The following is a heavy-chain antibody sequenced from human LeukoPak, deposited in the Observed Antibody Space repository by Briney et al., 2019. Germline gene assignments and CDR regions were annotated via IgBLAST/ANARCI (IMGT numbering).Heavy chain of an antibody. V-gene: IGHV4-34*01. CDR2: INHSGST. CDR3: ARVCAAPGYSYGLRWFDP. J-gene: IGHJ5*02. CDR1: GGSFSGYY. D-gene: IGHD5-18*01. Sequence: SETLSLTCAVYGGSFSGYYWSWIRQPPRKGLEWIGEINHSGSTNYNPSLKSRVTISVDTSKNQFSLKLSSVTAADTAVYYCARVCAAPGYSYGLRWFDPWGQGTLVTVSS.